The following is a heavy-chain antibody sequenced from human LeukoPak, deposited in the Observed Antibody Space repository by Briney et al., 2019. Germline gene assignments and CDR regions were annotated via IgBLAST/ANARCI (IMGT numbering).Heavy chain of an antibody. Sequence: PGGSLRLSCAASGFTFSSYAMSWVRQAPGKGLEWVSALSGSGDTTYYADSVKGRFTLSRDNSKNTMYLQMNSLTAEDTAVYYCAKDQDSMVRGIIWMNNWFDPWGQGTLVTVSS. J-gene: IGHJ5*02. V-gene: IGHV3-23*01. CDR3: AKDQDSMVRGIIWMNNWFDP. CDR1: GFTFSSYA. CDR2: LSGSGDTT. D-gene: IGHD3-10*01.